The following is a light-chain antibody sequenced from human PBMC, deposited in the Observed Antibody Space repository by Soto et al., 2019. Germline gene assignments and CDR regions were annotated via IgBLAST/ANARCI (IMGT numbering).Light chain of an antibody. J-gene: IGKJ5*01. CDR2: SAS. CDR1: QSVLDSSNNKKY. Sequence: DVTMPQSPNSLAVSLGERATIHCKSSQSVLDSSNNKKYLAWYQQKPGQPPKLLIYSASTRESGVRDRFSGGRSGTDFTLTLTSLQAEEVAVYCCQEYNSVTSSIGQGTRLEIK. CDR3: QEYNSVTSS. V-gene: IGKV4-1*01.